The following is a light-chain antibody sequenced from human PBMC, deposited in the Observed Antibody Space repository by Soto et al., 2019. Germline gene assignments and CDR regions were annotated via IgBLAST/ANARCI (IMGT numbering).Light chain of an antibody. CDR1: SSDVGGYNY. Sequence: QSALTQPPSASGSPGKSVTISCTGTSSDVGGYNYVSWYQQNPGKVPKLMIYEVNKRPSGVPERFSGSKSGNTASLTVSGLQAEDEADYYCTSYAGGNNVFGTGTKVTVL. J-gene: IGLJ1*01. CDR2: EVN. CDR3: TSYAGGNNV. V-gene: IGLV2-8*01.